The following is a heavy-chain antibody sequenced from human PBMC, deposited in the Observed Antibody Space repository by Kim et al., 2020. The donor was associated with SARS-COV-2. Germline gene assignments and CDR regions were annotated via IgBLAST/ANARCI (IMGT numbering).Heavy chain of an antibody. CDR1: GGSISSYY. D-gene: IGHD6-13*01. Sequence: SETLSLTCTVSGGSISSYYWSWIRQPPGKGLEWIGYIYYSGSTNYNPSLKSRVTISVDTSKNQFSLKLSSVTAADTAVYYCARNNGYSSSWYGGNYYYYYGMDVWGQGTTVTVSS. CDR3: ARNNGYSSSWYGGNYYYYYGMDV. CDR2: IYYSGST. V-gene: IGHV4-59*13. J-gene: IGHJ6*02.